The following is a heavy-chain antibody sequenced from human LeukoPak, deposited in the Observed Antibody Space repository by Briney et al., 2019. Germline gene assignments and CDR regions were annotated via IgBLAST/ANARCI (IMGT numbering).Heavy chain of an antibody. J-gene: IGHJ5*02. CDR2: ISYDGSNK. CDR1: GFTFSSYA. D-gene: IGHD3-10*01. V-gene: IGHV3-30-3*01. Sequence: GGSLRLSCAASGFTFSSYAMHWVRQAPGKGLEWVAVISYDGSNKYYADSVKGRFTISRDNSKNTLYLQMNSLRAEDTAVYYCARNRDWFDPWGQGTLVTVSS. CDR3: ARNRDWFDP.